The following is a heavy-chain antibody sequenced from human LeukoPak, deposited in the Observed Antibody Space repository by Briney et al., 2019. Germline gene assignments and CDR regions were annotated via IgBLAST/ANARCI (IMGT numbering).Heavy chain of an antibody. J-gene: IGHJ6*02. V-gene: IGHV4-34*01. CDR1: GGSFSGYY. Sequence: SETLSLTCAVYGGSFSGYYWSWIRQPPGKGLEWIGEINHSGSTNYNPSLKSRVTISVDTSKNQFSLKLSSVTAADTAVYYCARVSGAAYRRSADYYYGMDVWGQGTTVTVSS. CDR2: INHSGST. D-gene: IGHD1-26*01. CDR3: ARVSGAAYRRSADYYYGMDV.